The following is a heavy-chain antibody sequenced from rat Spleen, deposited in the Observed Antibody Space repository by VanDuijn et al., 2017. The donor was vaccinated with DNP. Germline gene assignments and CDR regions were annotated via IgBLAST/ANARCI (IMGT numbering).Heavy chain of an antibody. CDR1: GFTFNNYD. V-gene: IGHV5S23*01. CDR2: ITNSGGST. CDR3: ARHLGSPGDY. J-gene: IGHJ2*01. Sequence: EVQLVESDGGLVQPGRSLKLSCAASGFTFNNYDMAWVRQAPTKGLEWVATITNSGGSTYYRDSVKGRFTISRDNAKSTLYLQLNSLRSEDTATYYCARHLGSPGDYWGQGVMVTVSS. D-gene: IGHD4-6*01.